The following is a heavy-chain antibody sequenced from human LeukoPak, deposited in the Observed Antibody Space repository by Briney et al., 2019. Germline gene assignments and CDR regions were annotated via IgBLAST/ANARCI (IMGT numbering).Heavy chain of an antibody. J-gene: IGHJ4*02. CDR2: IDPSTGGT. Sequence: ASVKVSCKASGYTFSGYYMHWVRQAPGQGLEWMGWIDPSTGGTHYSQKFDGRVTMTRDTSISTAYMELSRLRSDDTAVYYCAKVIEGAVAFDYWGQGTLVTVSS. CDR3: AKVIEGAVAFDY. D-gene: IGHD6-19*01. CDR1: GYTFSGYY. V-gene: IGHV1-2*02.